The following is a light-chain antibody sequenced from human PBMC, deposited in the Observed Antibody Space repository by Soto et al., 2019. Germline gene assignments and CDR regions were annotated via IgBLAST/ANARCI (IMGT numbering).Light chain of an antibody. CDR3: QQYGSSRLT. V-gene: IGKV3-20*01. J-gene: IGKJ4*01. CDR2: GAS. Sequence: EIVLTQSPGTLSLSPGERATLSCRASQSVSSSFLTWYQQKPGQAPRLLIYGASSRATGIPDRFSGSGSGTDFTLTISRLEPEDFAVYYCQQYGSSRLTFGGGTKGRSN. CDR1: QSVSSSF.